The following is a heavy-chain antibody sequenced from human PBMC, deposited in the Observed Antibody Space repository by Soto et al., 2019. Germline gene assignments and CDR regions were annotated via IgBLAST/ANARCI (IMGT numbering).Heavy chain of an antibody. CDR3: ARELDPYYGGNSLSLDY. D-gene: IGHD4-17*01. J-gene: IGHJ4*02. CDR2: INPNSGGT. Sequence: ASVKVSCKASGYTFTGYYMHWVRQAPGQGLEWMGWINPNSGGTNYAQKFRGRVTITTDTSISTAYMELSNLRSEDTAVYFCARELDPYYGGNSLSLDYWGQGTLVTVSS. CDR1: GYTFTGYY. V-gene: IGHV1-2*02.